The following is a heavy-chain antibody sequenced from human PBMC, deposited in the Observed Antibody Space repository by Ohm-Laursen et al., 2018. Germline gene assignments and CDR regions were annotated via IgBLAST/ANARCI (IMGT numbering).Heavy chain of an antibody. D-gene: IGHD6-13*01. Sequence: TQTLTLTCTFSGFSLSTRGMCVSWIRQPPGKALEWLARIDWDDDKFYSTSLKTRLTISKDTSKNQVVLTVTNMDPVDTATYYCARIRRYSSSWFYFDYWGQGTLVTVSS. J-gene: IGHJ4*02. CDR3: ARIRRYSSSWFYFDY. CDR2: IDWDDDK. V-gene: IGHV2-70*16. CDR1: GFSLSTRGMC.